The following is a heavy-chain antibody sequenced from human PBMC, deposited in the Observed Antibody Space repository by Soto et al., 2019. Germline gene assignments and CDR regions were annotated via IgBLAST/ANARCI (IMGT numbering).Heavy chain of an antibody. V-gene: IGHV3-33*01. Sequence: GGSLRLSCAASGFTFSSYGMHWVRQAPGKGLEWVAVIWYDGSNKYYADSVKGRFTISRDNSKNTLYLQMNSLRAEDTAVYYCAREYDFWSGYQYDMEYFDYWGQGTLVTVSS. D-gene: IGHD3-3*01. CDR3: AREYDFWSGYQYDMEYFDY. CDR2: IWYDGSNK. CDR1: GFTFSSYG. J-gene: IGHJ4*02.